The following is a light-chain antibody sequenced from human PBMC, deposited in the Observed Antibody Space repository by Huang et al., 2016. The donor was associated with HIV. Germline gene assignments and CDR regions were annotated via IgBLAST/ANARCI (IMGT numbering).Light chain of an antibody. J-gene: IGKJ4*01. V-gene: IGKV3-11*01. Sequence: EIVLTQSPATLSLSPGERATLSCRASQSVNTFLAWYQQKPGQAPRLLIDDAADRATGIPARFRGSGSGTDFTLTISSLEPEDFAVYYCQQRSNRPLTFGGGTKVEIK. CDR3: QQRSNRPLT. CDR2: DAA. CDR1: QSVNTF.